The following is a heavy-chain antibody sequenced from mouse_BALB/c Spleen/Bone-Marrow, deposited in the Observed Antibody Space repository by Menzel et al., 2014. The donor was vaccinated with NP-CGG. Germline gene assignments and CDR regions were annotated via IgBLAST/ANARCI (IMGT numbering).Heavy chain of an antibody. J-gene: IGHJ4*01. CDR2: INPYNDGT. V-gene: IGHV1-14*01. Sequence: VQLKQSGPELVKPGASVKMSCKASGYTFTSYVMHWVKQKPGQGLEWTGYINPYNDGTKYNEKFKGKATLTSDKSSSTAYMELSSLTSEDSAVYYCARSDGYYGAMDYWGQGTSVTVSS. CDR1: GYTFTSYV. CDR3: ARSDGYYGAMDY. D-gene: IGHD2-3*01.